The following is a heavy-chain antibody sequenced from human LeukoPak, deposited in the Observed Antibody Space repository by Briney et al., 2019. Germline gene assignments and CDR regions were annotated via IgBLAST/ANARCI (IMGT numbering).Heavy chain of an antibody. CDR3: ASISWMVFDY. D-gene: IGHD3-3*02. CDR2: IYSGGST. CDR1: GFTVSSNY. Sequence: GGSLRLSCAASGFTVSSNYMSWVRQAPGKGLEWVSVIYSGGSTYYADSVKGRFTISRDNSKNTLYLQMNSLRDEDTAVYYCASISWMVFDYWGQGTLVTVSS. J-gene: IGHJ4*02. V-gene: IGHV3-53*01.